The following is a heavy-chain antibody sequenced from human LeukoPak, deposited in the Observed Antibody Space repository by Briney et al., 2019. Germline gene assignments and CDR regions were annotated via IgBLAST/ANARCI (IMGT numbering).Heavy chain of an antibody. D-gene: IGHD3-22*01. V-gene: IGHV4-34*01. CDR3: ARAATMIEYYFDY. CDR1: GGSFSGYY. CDR2: INHSGST. J-gene: IGHJ4*02. Sequence: NPSETLSLTCAVYGGSFSGYYWSWIRQPPGKGLEWIGEINHSGSTNYNPSLKSRVTISVDTSKNQFSLKLSSMTAADTAVYYCARAATMIEYYFDYWGQGTLVTVSS.